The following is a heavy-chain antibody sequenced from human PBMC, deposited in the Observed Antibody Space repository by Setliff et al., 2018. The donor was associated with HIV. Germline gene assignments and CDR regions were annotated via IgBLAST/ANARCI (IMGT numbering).Heavy chain of an antibody. CDR2: IYYSGST. CDR1: GGSISSSSYY. V-gene: IGHV4-39*07. J-gene: IGHJ5*02. Sequence: PSETLSLTCTVSGGSISSSSYYWGWIRQPPGKGLEWIGSIYYSGSTYYTPSLKSRVTISVDTSKNQFSLKLSSVTAADTAVYYCARQRSRAAAVPQWFDPWGQGTLVTVSS. D-gene: IGHD6-13*01. CDR3: ARQRSRAAAVPQWFDP.